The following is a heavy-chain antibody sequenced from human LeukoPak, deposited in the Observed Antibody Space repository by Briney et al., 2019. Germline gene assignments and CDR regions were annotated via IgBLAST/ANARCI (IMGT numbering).Heavy chain of an antibody. D-gene: IGHD4-23*01. Sequence: ASVKVSCKASGYTFTSYAMHWVRQAPGQRLEWMGWINAGNGNTKYSQKFQGRVTITAVESMSTAYIELSSLRSEDTAVYYCARGWLAETTMVTPYNYWGQGTLVTVSS. CDR3: ARGWLAETTMVTPYNY. J-gene: IGHJ4*02. V-gene: IGHV1-3*01. CDR1: GYTFTSYA. CDR2: INAGNGNT.